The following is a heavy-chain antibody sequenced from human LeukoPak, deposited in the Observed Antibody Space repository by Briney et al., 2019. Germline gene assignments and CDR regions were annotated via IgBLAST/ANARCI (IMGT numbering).Heavy chain of an antibody. CDR2: ISSSGRST. J-gene: IGHJ4*02. V-gene: IGHV3-23*01. D-gene: IGHD5-18*01. CDR1: GFTFSNYA. Sequence: PGGSLRLSCAASGFTFSNYAMSWVRQAPGKGLEWVSAISSSGRSTFYADSVRGRFTISRDNSKNTLYLQMNSLRAEDTAVYYCAKEIQLWFFPFDYWGQGTLVTVSS. CDR3: AKEIQLWFFPFDY.